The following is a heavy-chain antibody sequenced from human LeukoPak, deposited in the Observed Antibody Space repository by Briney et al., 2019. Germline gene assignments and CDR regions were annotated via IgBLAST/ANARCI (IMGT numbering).Heavy chain of an antibody. V-gene: IGHV3-53*01. D-gene: IGHD2-15*01. CDR3: ARDLRSLRGWTKAFDI. CDR2: IYSGGST. J-gene: IGHJ3*02. Sequence: PGGSLRLSCAASGFTVSSNYMSWVRQAPGEGLEWVSVIYSGGSTYYADSVKGRFTISRDNSKNTLYLQMNSLRAEDTAVYYCARDLRSLRGWTKAFDIWGQGTMVTVSS. CDR1: GFTVSSNY.